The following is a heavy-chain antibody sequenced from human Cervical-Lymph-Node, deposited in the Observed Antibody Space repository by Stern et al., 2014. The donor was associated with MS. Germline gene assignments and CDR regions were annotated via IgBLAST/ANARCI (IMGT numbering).Heavy chain of an antibody. Sequence: VQLVESWGGVVQPGRSLRLSCAASGFSFSRYAMHWVRQAPGTGLEWVALIWYDGSNPYYADSVTGRFTISRDNFKNTLYLQMNSLRAEDTAVYYCASAYSSSHYYFDYWGQGTLVTVSS. J-gene: IGHJ4*02. D-gene: IGHD6-13*01. CDR3: ASAYSSSHYYFDY. CDR1: GFSFSRYA. CDR2: IWYDGSNP. V-gene: IGHV3-33*01.